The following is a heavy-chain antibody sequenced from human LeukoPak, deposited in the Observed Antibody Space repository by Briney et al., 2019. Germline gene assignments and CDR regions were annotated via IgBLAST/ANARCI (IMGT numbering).Heavy chain of an antibody. CDR1: GGTFSSYA. V-gene: IGHV1-69*05. D-gene: IGHD3-3*01. CDR3: ASRQGDFWSGYLVY. CDR2: IIPILNTA. J-gene: IGHJ4*02. Sequence: ASVKVSCKASGGTFSSYAISWVRQAPGQGLEWVGEIIPILNTANNAQKFHDRVTITTDESTSTAYMELSSLKSEDTAIYYCASRQGDFWSGYLVYWGQGTLVTVSS.